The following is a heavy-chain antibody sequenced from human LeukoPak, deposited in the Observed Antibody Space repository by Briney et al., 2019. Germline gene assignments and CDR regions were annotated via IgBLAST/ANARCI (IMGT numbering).Heavy chain of an antibody. V-gene: IGHV4-4*07. J-gene: IGHJ4*02. CDR3: ARSPYCSSTSCPYTAGEFYYFDY. D-gene: IGHD2-2*01. Sequence: PSETLSLTCTVSGGSISSYYWSWIRQPAGKGLEWIGRIYTSGSTNYNPSLKSRVTMSVDTSKNQFSLKLSSVTAADTAVYYCARSPYCSSTSCPYTAGEFYYFDYWGQGTLVTVSS. CDR1: GGSISSYY. CDR2: IYTSGST.